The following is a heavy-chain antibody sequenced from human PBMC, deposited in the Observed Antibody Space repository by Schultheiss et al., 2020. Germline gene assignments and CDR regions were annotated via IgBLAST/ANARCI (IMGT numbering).Heavy chain of an antibody. J-gene: IGHJ4*02. D-gene: IGHD2-15*01. V-gene: IGHV4-34*01. CDR3: ARWGFWGRCGGSVGGRYYFDY. CDR1: GGSFSGYY. CDR2: INHSGST. Sequence: SETLSLTCAVYGGSFSGYYWSWIRQPPGKGLEWIGEINHSGSTNYNPSLKSRVTISVDTSKNQFSLKLSSVTAADTAVYYCARWGFWGRCGGSVGGRYYFDYWGQGTLVTVSS.